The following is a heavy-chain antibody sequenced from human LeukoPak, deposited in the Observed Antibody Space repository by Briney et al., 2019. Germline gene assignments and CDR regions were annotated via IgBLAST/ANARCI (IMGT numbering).Heavy chain of an antibody. J-gene: IGHJ4*02. CDR2: ISSSSSYT. CDR3: ARAGCIPCGPDY. V-gene: IGHV3-21*05. D-gene: IGHD2-8*01. Sequence: PGGSLRLSCAASGFTFSSYSMNWVRQAPGKGLEWVSYISSSSSYTDYADSVKGRFTISRDNAKNSLYLQMNSLRAEDTAIYYCARAGCIPCGPDYWGQGTLVTVSS. CDR1: GFTFSSYS.